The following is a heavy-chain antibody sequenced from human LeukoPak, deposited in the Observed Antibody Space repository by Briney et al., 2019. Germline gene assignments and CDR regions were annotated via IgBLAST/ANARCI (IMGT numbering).Heavy chain of an antibody. V-gene: IGHV1-2*02. Sequence: ASVKVSCKVSGYTLTELSMHWVRQAPGQGLEWMGWINPNSGGTNYAQKFQGRVTMTRDTSISTAYMELSRLRSDDTAVYYCARTSVPYYYDSSGYYFRGLDNWFDPWGQGTLVTVSS. CDR2: INPNSGGT. CDR1: GYTLTELS. J-gene: IGHJ5*02. CDR3: ARTSVPYYYDSSGYYFRGLDNWFDP. D-gene: IGHD3-22*01.